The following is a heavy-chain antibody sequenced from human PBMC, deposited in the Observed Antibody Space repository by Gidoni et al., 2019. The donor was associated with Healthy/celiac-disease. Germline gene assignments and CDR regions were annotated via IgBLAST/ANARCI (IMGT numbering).Heavy chain of an antibody. CDR3: ARDYGELGTYYYGMDV. Sequence: QVQLQESGPGLVKPSQTPSLTCTVSGGSISSGGYYWSWIRQHPGKGLEWIGYIYYSGSTYYNPSLKSRVTISVDTSKNQFSLKLSSVTAADTAVYYCARDYGELGTYYYGMDVWGQGTTVTVSS. CDR1: GGSISSGGYY. V-gene: IGHV4-31*03. CDR2: IYYSGST. D-gene: IGHD1-26*01. J-gene: IGHJ6*02.